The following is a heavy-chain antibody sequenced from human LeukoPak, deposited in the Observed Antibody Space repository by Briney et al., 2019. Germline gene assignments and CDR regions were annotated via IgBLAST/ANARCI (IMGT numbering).Heavy chain of an antibody. J-gene: IGHJ4*02. V-gene: IGHV4-31*03. Sequence: SQTLSLTCTVSGGSISSGGYYWSWIRQHPGKGLEWIGYIYYSGSTYYNPSLKSRVTISVDTSKNQFSLKLSSVTAADTAVYYCARSTTVTRVFDYWGQGTLVTVSS. D-gene: IGHD4-17*01. CDR3: ARSTTVTRVFDY. CDR1: GGSISSGGYY. CDR2: IYYSGST.